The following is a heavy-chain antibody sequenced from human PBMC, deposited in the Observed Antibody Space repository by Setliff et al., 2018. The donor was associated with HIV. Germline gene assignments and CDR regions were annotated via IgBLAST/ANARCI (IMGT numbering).Heavy chain of an antibody. J-gene: IGHJ4*02. D-gene: IGHD2-2*01. Sequence: WASVKVSCKASGYNFTSHDINWVRQAPGQGLEWMGWMNPKSGNTGYARKFQGRVTMTRKTSISTAYMELRSLRSDDTAVYYCARGYCSSTSCYGIYYFDNWGQGTPVT. CDR2: MNPKSGNT. V-gene: IGHV1-8*01. CDR3: ARGYCSSTSCYGIYYFDN. CDR1: GYNFTSHD.